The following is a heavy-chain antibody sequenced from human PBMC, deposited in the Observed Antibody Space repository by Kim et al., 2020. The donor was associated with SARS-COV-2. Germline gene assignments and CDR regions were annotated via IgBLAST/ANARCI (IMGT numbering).Heavy chain of an antibody. J-gene: IGHJ4*02. CDR2: IDTYGGNT. Sequence: GGSLRLSCAASGFTFSSYWMHWVREVPGRGLVWVSRIDTYGGNTIYADSVKGRFTNSRDNARNTLYLQLNSLRAEDTAVYYCARDQSRAGPTTVDYWGQG. CDR3: ARDQSRAGPTTVDY. CDR1: GFTFSSYW. D-gene: IGHD1-26*01. V-gene: IGHV3-74*01.